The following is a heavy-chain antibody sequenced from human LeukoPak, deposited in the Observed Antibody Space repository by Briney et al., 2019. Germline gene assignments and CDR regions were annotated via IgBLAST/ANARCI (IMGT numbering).Heavy chain of an antibody. D-gene: IGHD3-22*01. CDR3: ARSQGNYYDSSGYYS. J-gene: IGHJ4*02. CDR1: GGSFSVYY. Sequence: SETLSLTCAVSGGSFSVYYWSWIRQPPAKGLEWIGEINHSGSTNYNPSLKSRVTISVDTSKIQFSLKLSSVTAADTAVYYCARSQGNYYDSSGYYSWGQGTLVTVSS. V-gene: IGHV4-34*01. CDR2: INHSGST.